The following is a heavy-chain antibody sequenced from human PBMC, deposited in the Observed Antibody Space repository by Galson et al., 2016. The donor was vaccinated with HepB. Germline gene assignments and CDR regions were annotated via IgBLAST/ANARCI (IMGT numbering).Heavy chain of an antibody. D-gene: IGHD2-2*01. Sequence: SLRLSCAASGLTFSTYGMHWVRQAPGKGLEWVAVISYDGSNKKYADSVKGRFTISRDTSKNTLYLQMNSLRAEDTAVYYCARVLAGSTTSTMDVWGQGTTVTVSS. J-gene: IGHJ6*02. CDR3: ARVLAGSTTSTMDV. V-gene: IGHV3-30*03. CDR1: GLTFSTYG. CDR2: ISYDGSNK.